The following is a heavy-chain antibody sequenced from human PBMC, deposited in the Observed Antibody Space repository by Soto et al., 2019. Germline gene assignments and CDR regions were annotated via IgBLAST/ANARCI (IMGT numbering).Heavy chain of an antibody. D-gene: IGHD7-27*01. CDR1: GFPFSSFE. CDR2: INGGGT. CDR3: AKEVSLGSTVDLGY. J-gene: IGHJ4*02. Sequence: PGGSLRLSCAASGFPFSSFEMNWVRQAPGKGLEWLSYINGGGTYYADSVKGRFTISRDNSMGTLYLQMKSLRAEDTAIYYCAKEVSLGSTVDLGYWGQGALVTVSS. V-gene: IGHV3-48*03.